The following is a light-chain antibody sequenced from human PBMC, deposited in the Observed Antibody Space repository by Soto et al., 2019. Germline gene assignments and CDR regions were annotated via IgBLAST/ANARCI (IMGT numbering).Light chain of an antibody. Sequence: ETVMTQSPAPPSVSPGERAPLSCRASQSVSSNLAWYQQKLGQAPRLLIYGASTRAAGIPARFSGSGSGTDFTLTISSLQSEDFAIYYCQQYNNWPRNTFGQGTKVDIK. CDR2: GAS. CDR1: QSVSSN. J-gene: IGKJ2*01. V-gene: IGKV3-15*01. CDR3: QQYNNWPRNT.